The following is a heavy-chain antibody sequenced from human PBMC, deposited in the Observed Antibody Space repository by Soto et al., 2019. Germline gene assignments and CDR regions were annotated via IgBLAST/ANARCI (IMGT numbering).Heavy chain of an antibody. V-gene: IGHV3-53*04. D-gene: IGHD6-13*01. Sequence: EVQLVESGGGLVQPGGSLRLSCAASGFTVSSNYMSWVRQAPGKGLEWVSAIYSGGSTYYADSVKGRFTISRHNSKNTLYLQMNSLRAEDTSVYYCARDLWIAAAGTRKYYYYMDVWGKGTTVTVSS. CDR3: ARDLWIAAAGTRKYYYYMDV. CDR2: IYSGGST. J-gene: IGHJ6*03. CDR1: GFTVSSNY.